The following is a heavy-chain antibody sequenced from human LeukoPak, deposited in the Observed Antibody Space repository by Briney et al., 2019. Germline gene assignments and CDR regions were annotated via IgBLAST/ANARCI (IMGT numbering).Heavy chain of an antibody. D-gene: IGHD3-10*01. CDR2: IYTSGST. Sequence: SQTLSLTCTVSGGSISSGSYYWSWIRQPAGKGLEWIGRIYTSGSTNYNPSLKSRVTISVDTSKNQFSLKLSSVTAADTAVYYCARERDYYGSGSYYQKVGYFDLWGRGTLVTVSS. CDR3: ARERDYYGSGSYYQKVGYFDL. J-gene: IGHJ2*01. V-gene: IGHV4-61*02. CDR1: GGSISSGSYY.